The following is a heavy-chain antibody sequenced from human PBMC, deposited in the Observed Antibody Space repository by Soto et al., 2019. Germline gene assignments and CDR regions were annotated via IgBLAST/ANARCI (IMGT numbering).Heavy chain of an antibody. J-gene: IGHJ4*02. V-gene: IGHV4-31*03. CDR1: DASISSDGYY. CDR2: MFYSGGT. D-gene: IGHD5-18*01. Sequence: SETLSLTCTVSDASISSDGYYWSWIRQHPGKGLEWIGDMFYSGGTSYNPSLKSRVTISGDTSKNQFSLKLSSVIAADMAVYYCAQGLGGHNYGKWYDQWGQGTLVTVSS. CDR3: AQGLGGHNYGKWYDQ.